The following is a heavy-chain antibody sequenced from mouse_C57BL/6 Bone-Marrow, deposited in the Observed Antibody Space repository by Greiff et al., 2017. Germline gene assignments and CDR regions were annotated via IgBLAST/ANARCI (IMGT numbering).Heavy chain of an antibody. CDR1: GYTFTSYD. CDR3: ARDYGSSYWYVDV. J-gene: IGHJ1*03. Sequence: QVQLQQSGPELVKPGASVKLSCKASGYTFTSYDINWVKQRPGQGLEWIGWIYPRDGSTKYNEKLKGKATLTVDTSTSTAYRELHSLTSEDSAVYYCARDYGSSYWYVDVWGTGTTVTVSS. CDR2: IYPRDGST. D-gene: IGHD1-1*01. V-gene: IGHV1-85*01.